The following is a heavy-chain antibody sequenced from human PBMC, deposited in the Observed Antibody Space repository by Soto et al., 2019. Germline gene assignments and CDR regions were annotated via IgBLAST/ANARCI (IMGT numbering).Heavy chain of an antibody. D-gene: IGHD1-26*01. J-gene: IGHJ4*02. CDR2: ISSSSNYI. CDR1: GFTFSTYT. CDR3: ARGYSAMEY. V-gene: IGHV3-21*01. Sequence: EVQVVDSGGGLVKPGGSLRLSCAASGFTFSTYTMNWVRQAPGKGLEWVSSISSSSNYIYYADSVKGRFTISRDNAKNSLYLQMNSLRAEDTAVYYCARGYSAMEYWGQGTLVTVSS.